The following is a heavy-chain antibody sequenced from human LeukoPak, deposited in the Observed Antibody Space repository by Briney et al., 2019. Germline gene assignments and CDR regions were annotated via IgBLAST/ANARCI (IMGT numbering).Heavy chain of an antibody. J-gene: IGHJ4*02. CDR2: IYYSGST. Sequence: SETLSLTCTVSGGSISSYYWSWIRQPPGKGLEWIGYIYYSGSTNYNPSLKSRVTISVDTSKNQFSLKLSSVTAADTAVYYCARRDGNFDYWGQGTLVTVSS. V-gene: IGHV4-59*08. CDR3: ARRDGNFDY. CDR1: GGSISSYY.